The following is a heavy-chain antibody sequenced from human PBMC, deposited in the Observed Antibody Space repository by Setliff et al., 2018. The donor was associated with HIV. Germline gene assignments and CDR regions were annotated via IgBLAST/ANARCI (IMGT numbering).Heavy chain of an antibody. V-gene: IGHV3-23*01. CDR1: GFTFSNYA. Sequence: GGSLRLSCAASGFTFSNYAMSWVRQAPGEGLEWVSAILSTGERTFYADSVKGSFTISRDNSKNTVYLQMNSLRAEDTAEYYCAKELAASGLGYFDSWGRGILVTVSS. J-gene: IGHJ4*02. CDR3: AKELAASGLGYFDS. D-gene: IGHD3-22*01. CDR2: ILSTGERT.